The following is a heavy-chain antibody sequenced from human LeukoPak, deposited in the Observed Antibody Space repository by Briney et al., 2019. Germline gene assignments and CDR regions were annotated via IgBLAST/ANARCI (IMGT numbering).Heavy chain of an antibody. CDR1: GGSISSGDYY. D-gene: IGHD2-15*01. V-gene: IGHV4-30-4*01. CDR2: INYRGAT. CDR3: ARAPLGFCSGGTCKRYFDY. Sequence: SQTLSLTCTVSGGSISSGDYYWSWIRQPPGKGLEYIGYINYRGATAYNPSLKSRTTISVDTSNNQFSLRLSSVTAAGTAVYYCARAPLGFCSGGTCKRYFDYWGQGTLVTVSS. J-gene: IGHJ4*02.